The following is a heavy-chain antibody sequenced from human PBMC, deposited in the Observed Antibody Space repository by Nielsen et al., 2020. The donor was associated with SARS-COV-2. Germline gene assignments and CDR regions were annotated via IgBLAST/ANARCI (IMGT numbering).Heavy chain of an antibody. V-gene: IGHV4-38-2*02. Sequence: SETLSLTCTVSGYSISSGYYWGWIRQPPGKGLEWIGSIYYSGSTYYNPSLKSRVTISVDTSKNQFSLKLSSVTAADTAVYYCARHGREGYYFDYWGQGTLVTVSS. D-gene: IGHD1-26*01. J-gene: IGHJ4*02. CDR1: GYSISSGYY. CDR3: ARHGREGYYFDY. CDR2: IYYSGST.